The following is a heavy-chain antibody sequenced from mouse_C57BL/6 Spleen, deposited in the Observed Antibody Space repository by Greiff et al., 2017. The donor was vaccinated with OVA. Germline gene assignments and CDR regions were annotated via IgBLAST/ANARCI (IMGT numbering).Heavy chain of an antibody. D-gene: IGHD1-1*01. V-gene: IGHV1-50*01. CDR3: ARYDGSSYGYFDV. Sequence: QVHVKQPGAELVKPGASVKLSCKASGYTFTSYWMQWVKQRPGQGLEWIGEIDPSDSYTNYNQKFKGKATLTVDTSSSTAYMQLSSLTSEDSAVYYCARYDGSSYGYFDVWGTGTTVTVSS. CDR2: IDPSDSYT. J-gene: IGHJ1*03. CDR1: GYTFTSYW.